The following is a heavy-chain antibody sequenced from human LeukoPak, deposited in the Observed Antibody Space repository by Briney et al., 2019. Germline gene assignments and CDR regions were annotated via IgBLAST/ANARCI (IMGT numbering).Heavy chain of an antibody. CDR1: GFTFSTSA. V-gene: IGHV3-21*01. Sequence: PGGSLRLSCAASGFTFSTSAMNWVRPVPGKGLEWVSSIDYDSSHIYYAASVRGRFTISRDNARDSVYLQMDSLRVEDTAVYYCTRDPLRYLRVGHYDYWGQGTLVAVSS. D-gene: IGHD3-9*01. CDR2: IDYDSSHI. J-gene: IGHJ4*02. CDR3: TRDPLRYLRVGHYDY.